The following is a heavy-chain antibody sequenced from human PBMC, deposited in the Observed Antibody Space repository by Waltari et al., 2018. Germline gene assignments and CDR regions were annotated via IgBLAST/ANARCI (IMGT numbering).Heavy chain of an antibody. V-gene: IGHV1-18*01. CDR3: ARLGEYYDSSGYPVLYGMDV. Sequence: QVQLVQSGAEVKRPGASVKVSCKASGYTFTSYGISWVRQAPGQGLEWMGWISAYNGNTTDAQKFQARVTMTTDPSTSTGYMQLRSLRSDDTAVYYCARLGEYYDSSGYPVLYGMDVWGQGTTVTVSS. CDR2: ISAYNGNT. D-gene: IGHD3-22*01. CDR1: GYTFTSYG. J-gene: IGHJ6*02.